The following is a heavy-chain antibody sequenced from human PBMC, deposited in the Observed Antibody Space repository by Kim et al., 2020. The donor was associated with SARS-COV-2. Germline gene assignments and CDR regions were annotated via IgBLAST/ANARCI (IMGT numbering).Heavy chain of an antibody. CDR2: IYYSGST. Sequence: SETLSLTCTVSGGSISSGGYYWSWIRQHPGKGLEWIGYIYYSGSTYYNPSLKSRVTISVDPSKNQFSLKLSSVTAADTAVYYCARGEMIFGVVTYAFDIWGQGTMVTVSS. V-gene: IGHV4-31*03. CDR3: ARGEMIFGVVTYAFDI. D-gene: IGHD3-3*01. J-gene: IGHJ3*02. CDR1: GGSISSGGYY.